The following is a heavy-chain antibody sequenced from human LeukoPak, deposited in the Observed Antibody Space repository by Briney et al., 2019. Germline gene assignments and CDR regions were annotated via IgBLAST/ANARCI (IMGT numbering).Heavy chain of an antibody. CDR2: IYYSGST. CDR1: GGSISSGDYY. Sequence: SETLSLTCTVSGGSISSGDYYWSWIRQPPGKGLEWVGYIYYSGSTYYNPSLERRVTISVDTSKNQFSLKLSSVTAADTAVYYCAGSYWRPQYYFDYWGQGTLVTVSS. J-gene: IGHJ4*02. CDR3: AGSYWRPQYYFDY. V-gene: IGHV4-30-4*01. D-gene: IGHD2-15*01.